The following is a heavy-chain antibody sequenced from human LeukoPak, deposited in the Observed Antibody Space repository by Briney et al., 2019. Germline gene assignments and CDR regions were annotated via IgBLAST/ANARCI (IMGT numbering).Heavy chain of an antibody. CDR1: GYTFTNYE. CDR2: MSPKTGNT. CDR3: ARWESSGWFPFDY. J-gene: IGHJ4*02. D-gene: IGHD6-19*01. V-gene: IGHV1-8*03. Sequence: ASVKVSCKASGYTFTNYEINWLRQATGQGLEWMGWMSPKTGNTGYAQKFQGRVTITRDTSINTAYMELSSLRSEDTAVYFCARWESSGWFPFDYWGQGTLVTVSS.